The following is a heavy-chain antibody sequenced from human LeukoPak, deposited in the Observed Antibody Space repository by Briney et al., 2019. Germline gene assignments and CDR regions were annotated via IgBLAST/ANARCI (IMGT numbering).Heavy chain of an antibody. Sequence: GGSLRLSCAASGFTFSSYGLHWVRQAPGKGLEWVAVISYDGSNKHYADSVKGRFTVSRDNSKNTLYLQMNRLRAEDTAVYYCAGETVTIRGTDGFDIWGQGTMVTVFS. D-gene: IGHD4-17*01. V-gene: IGHV3-30*03. CDR1: GFTFSSYG. CDR2: ISYDGSNK. J-gene: IGHJ3*02. CDR3: AGETVTIRGTDGFDI.